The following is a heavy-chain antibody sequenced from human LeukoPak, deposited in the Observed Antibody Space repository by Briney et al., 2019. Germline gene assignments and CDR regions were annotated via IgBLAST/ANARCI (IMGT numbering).Heavy chain of an antibody. CDR1: EFTFSSYS. Sequence: GGSLRLSCAASEFTFSSYSMNWVRQAPGEGLEWVSAISGSGGSTYYADSVKGRFTISRDKSKNTLYLQMNSLRAEDTAVYYCAKDLGVAGDYWGQGTLVTVSS. CDR2: ISGSGGST. D-gene: IGHD6-19*01. CDR3: AKDLGVAGDY. J-gene: IGHJ4*02. V-gene: IGHV3-23*01.